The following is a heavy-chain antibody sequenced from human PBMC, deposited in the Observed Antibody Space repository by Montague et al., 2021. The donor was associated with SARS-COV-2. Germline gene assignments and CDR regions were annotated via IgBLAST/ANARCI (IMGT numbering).Heavy chain of an antibody. CDR2: IFYKGNT. V-gene: IGHV4-39*07. CDR1: GGSVSSDTHN. D-gene: IGHD3-10*01. J-gene: IGHJ6*02. Sequence: SETLSLTCTVSGGSVSSDTHNWAWIRQPPGKGLEWIASIFYKGNTYYNPSLRSRFTISINTSKNQFSLKLSSVTAADTAVYFCARLTWGTYYYGSGLYGMDVWGQGTAVTVSS. CDR3: ARLTWGTYYYGSGLYGMDV.